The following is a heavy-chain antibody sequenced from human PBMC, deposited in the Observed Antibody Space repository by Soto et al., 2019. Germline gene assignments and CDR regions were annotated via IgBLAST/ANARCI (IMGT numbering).Heavy chain of an antibody. CDR3: TRAPSYSAFDI. CDR2: INPSGGST. CDR1: GYTFTSYY. D-gene: IGHD1-1*01. V-gene: IGHV1-46*03. Sequence: QVQLVQSGAEAKKPGASVKVSCKASGYTFTSYYIHWVRQAPGQGLEWMEIINPSGGSTTYAQKFQGRVSMTRDTSTSTVYMELSSLRFEDTAVYYCTRAPSYSAFDIWGQGTMVTVSS. J-gene: IGHJ3*02.